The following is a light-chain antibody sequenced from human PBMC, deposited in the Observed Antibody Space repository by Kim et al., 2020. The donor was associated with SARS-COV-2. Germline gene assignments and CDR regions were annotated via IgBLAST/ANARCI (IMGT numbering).Light chain of an antibody. CDR3: SSFTISSSYV. Sequence: GNANSISCTGPTVGVGGYDFFASYQSHPGKAPQLVIYDVSKRASGVSNRFSGSKSGNTASLTMSGLQPEDEADYYCSSFTISSSYVFGTGTKVTVL. V-gene: IGLV2-14*03. CDR2: DVS. J-gene: IGLJ1*01. CDR1: TVGVGGYDF.